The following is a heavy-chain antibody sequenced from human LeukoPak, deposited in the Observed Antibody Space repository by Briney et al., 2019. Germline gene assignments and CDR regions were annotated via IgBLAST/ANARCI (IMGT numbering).Heavy chain of an antibody. V-gene: IGHV3-23*01. CDR3: AKSRVGYDY. D-gene: IGHD1-26*01. CDR1: GFTFSSYE. CDR2: LTGSGGNT. J-gene: IGHJ4*02. Sequence: GGSLRLSCAASGFTFSSYEMNWVRQAPGQGLEWVSTLTGSGGNTYYADSVKGRFTISRDNSKNTLYLQMNSLRAEDTAVYYCAKSRVGYDYWGQGTLVTVSS.